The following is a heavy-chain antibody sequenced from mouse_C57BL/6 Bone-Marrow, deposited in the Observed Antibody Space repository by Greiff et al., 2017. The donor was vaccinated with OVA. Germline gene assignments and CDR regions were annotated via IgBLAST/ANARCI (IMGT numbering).Heavy chain of an antibody. CDR3: ARHGDYGSVVDY. J-gene: IGHJ2*01. CDR1: GFTFSSYG. CDR2: ISSGGSYT. D-gene: IGHD1-1*01. V-gene: IGHV5-6*02. Sequence: DVMLVESGGDLVKPGGSLKLSCAASGFTFSSYGMSWVRQTPDQRLAWVATISSGGSYTYYPDSVKGRFTISRDNAKNTLYLQMSSLKSEDTAMYDCARHGDYGSVVDYWGQGTTLTVSA.